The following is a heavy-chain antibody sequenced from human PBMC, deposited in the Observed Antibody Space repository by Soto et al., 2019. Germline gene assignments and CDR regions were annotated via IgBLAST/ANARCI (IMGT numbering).Heavy chain of an antibody. D-gene: IGHD3-22*01. CDR2: IWYDESNK. CDR3: ARGNYDSSGYLDY. Sequence: QVQLVESGGGVVQPGTSLRLSCAASGFIFGTYGMHWVRQAPGKGLEWVAVIWYDESNKYYADSVKGRFTISRDNSKNTLFLQMNSLRAEDTAVYYCARGNYDSSGYLDYWGQGSLVTVSS. J-gene: IGHJ4*02. CDR1: GFIFGTYG. V-gene: IGHV3-33*01.